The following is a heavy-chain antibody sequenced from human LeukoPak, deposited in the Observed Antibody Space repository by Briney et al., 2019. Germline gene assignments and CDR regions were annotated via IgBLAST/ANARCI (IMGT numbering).Heavy chain of an antibody. V-gene: IGHV3-23*01. Sequence: ETLSLTCSVSGGSISSTSNYWGWIRQAPGKGLEWVSVISGGGGTTYYAESVKGRFTISRDNSNNTLYLQMNSLRAEDTAVYYCAKDRYSSSWFNWFDPWGQGTLVTVSS. CDR3: AKDRYSSSWFNWFDP. J-gene: IGHJ5*02. CDR2: ISGGGGTT. CDR1: GGSISSTSNY. D-gene: IGHD6-13*01.